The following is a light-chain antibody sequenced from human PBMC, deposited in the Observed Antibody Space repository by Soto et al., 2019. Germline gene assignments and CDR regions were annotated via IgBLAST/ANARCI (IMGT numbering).Light chain of an antibody. CDR3: AAWDDSLSGPV. CDR1: SSNIGSNY. V-gene: IGLV1-47*02. Sequence: QSVLTQPPSASGTPGQRVTISCSGSSSNIGSNYVYWYQQLPGTAPKLLIYSNNQRPSGVPDRFSGSKSGTSASLAIGGLRSEDEADYYCAAWDDSLSGPVFGTGTKLTVL. J-gene: IGLJ1*01. CDR2: SNN.